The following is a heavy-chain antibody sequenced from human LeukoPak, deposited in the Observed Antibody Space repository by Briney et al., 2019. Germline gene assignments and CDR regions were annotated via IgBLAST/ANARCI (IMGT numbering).Heavy chain of an antibody. D-gene: IGHD2-21*02. CDR3: ARSPNCGGDCS. V-gene: IGHV3-74*01. J-gene: IGHJ5*02. CDR1: GFAFSTYW. CDR2: IDRDGTRT. Sequence: GGSLRLSCAAPGFAFSTYWMHWVRQAPGKGLVWVSRIDRDGTRTTYADSVRGRFTISRDNAKNTLYLQMNSLRAEDTAVYYCARSPNCGGDCSWGQGTLVTVSS.